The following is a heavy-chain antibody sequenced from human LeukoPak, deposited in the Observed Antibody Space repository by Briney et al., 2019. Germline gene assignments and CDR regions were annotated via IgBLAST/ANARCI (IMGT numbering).Heavy chain of an antibody. CDR1: GFTVSSNH. V-gene: IGHV3-66*01. Sequence: GGSLRLSCAASGFTVSSNHMSWVRQAPGKGLEWVSVIYAGGSTYYADSVKGRFSISRDNPKNTLYLQMNNLRAEDTAVYYCARDARFGYWGQGTLVTVSS. J-gene: IGHJ4*02. CDR2: IYAGGST. CDR3: ARDARFGY.